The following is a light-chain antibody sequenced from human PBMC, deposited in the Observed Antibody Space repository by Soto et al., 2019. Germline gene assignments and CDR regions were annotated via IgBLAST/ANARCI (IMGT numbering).Light chain of an antibody. CDR1: QSVSSN. V-gene: IGKV3-15*01. CDR2: GAS. CDR3: QQYNSWPPGYT. Sequence: EIVMTQSPATLSVSPGERATRSCRASQSVSSNLAWYQQKPGQAPRLLIYGASTRATGIPARFSGSGSGTEFTLTISSLQSEDFAVYYCQQYNSWPPGYTFGQGTKVDIK. J-gene: IGKJ2*01.